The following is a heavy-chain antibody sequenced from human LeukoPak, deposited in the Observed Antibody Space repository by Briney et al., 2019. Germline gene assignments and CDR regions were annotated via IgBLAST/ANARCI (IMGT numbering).Heavy chain of an antibody. J-gene: IGHJ6*02. CDR1: GFTFSSHA. Sequence: LTGGSLRLSCAASGFTFSSHAVSWVRQAPGKGLEWVSGISDSGGSTYCADSVKGRFTISRDNSKNTLYLQMNSLRPEDTAVYYWARGLRGYLYYAMEVRGPGTTVTVSS. D-gene: IGHD3-10*01. V-gene: IGHV3-23*01. CDR2: ISDSGGST. CDR3: ARGLRGYLYYAMEV.